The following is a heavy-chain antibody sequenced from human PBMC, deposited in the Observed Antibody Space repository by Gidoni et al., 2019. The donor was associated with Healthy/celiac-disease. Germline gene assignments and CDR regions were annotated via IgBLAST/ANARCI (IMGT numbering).Heavy chain of an antibody. CDR3: ARAARHYDFWSGYYANLDY. J-gene: IGHJ4*02. D-gene: IGHD3-3*01. Sequence: QVQLQQWGAGLLKPSETLSLTCAVYGGSFSGYYWSWIRQPPGKGLEWIGEINHSGSNNYNPSLKSRVTISVDTSKNQFSLKLSSVTAADTAVYYCARAARHYDFWSGYYANLDYWGQGTLVTVSS. CDR2: INHSGSN. V-gene: IGHV4-34*01. CDR1: GGSFSGYY.